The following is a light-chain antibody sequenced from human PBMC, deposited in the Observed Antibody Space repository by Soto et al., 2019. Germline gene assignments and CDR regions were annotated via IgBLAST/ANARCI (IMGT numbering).Light chain of an antibody. CDR3: QQYGSSPIT. J-gene: IGKJ5*01. CDR2: GAS. Sequence: EIVLTQSPGTLSLSPGERATLSCRASQSVSSSYLAWYQQQPGQAPRLLIYGASSRATGIPDNFSGSGSGTDFTLTISRLEPEDFAVYYCQQYGSSPITFGQGTRLGIK. CDR1: QSVSSSY. V-gene: IGKV3-20*01.